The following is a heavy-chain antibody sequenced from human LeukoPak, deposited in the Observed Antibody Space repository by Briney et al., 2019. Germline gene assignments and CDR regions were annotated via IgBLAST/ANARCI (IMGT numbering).Heavy chain of an antibody. J-gene: IGHJ6*02. CDR3: ARDYWDYGAAGRLGYYYGMDV. CDR2: IYTSGST. V-gene: IGHV4-4*07. Sequence: SETLSLTCTVSGGSISSYYWSWIRQPAGKGLEWIGRIYTSGSTNYNPSLKSRVTMSVDTSKNQFSLKLSSVTAADTAVYYCARDYWDYGAAGRLGYYYGMDVWGQGTTVTVSS. D-gene: IGHD1-7*01. CDR1: GGSISSYY.